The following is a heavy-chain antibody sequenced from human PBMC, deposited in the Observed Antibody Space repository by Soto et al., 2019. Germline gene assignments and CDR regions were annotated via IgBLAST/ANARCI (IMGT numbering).Heavy chain of an antibody. CDR1: GGSISSYY. CDR3: ARRYGYSFDY. D-gene: IGHD1-1*01. Sequence: QVQLQESGPGLVKPSETLSLTCTVSGGSISSYYWSWIRQPPGKGLEWIGYIYYSGSTNYNPSLTSRVTISVDTSKNQFSLKLSSVTAADTAVYYCARRYGYSFDYWGQGTRVTVSS. CDR2: IYYSGST. J-gene: IGHJ4*02. V-gene: IGHV4-59*08.